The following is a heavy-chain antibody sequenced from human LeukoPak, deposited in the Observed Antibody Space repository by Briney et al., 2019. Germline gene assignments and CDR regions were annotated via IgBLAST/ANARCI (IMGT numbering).Heavy chain of an antibody. V-gene: IGHV3-30*18. Sequence: GGSLRLSCAASAFTLSTYGMHWVRQAPGKGLEWAAVISYDAKNKYYSDSVKGRFTISRDNSKNTLYLQMNSLRAEDTAVYYCAKDRHPARTDGYYFDYWGQGTLVTVSS. J-gene: IGHJ4*02. D-gene: IGHD5-24*01. CDR3: AKDRHPARTDGYYFDY. CDR2: ISYDAKNK. CDR1: AFTLSTYG.